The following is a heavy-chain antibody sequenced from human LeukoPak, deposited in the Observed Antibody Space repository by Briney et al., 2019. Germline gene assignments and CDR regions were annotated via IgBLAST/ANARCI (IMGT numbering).Heavy chain of an antibody. CDR3: ARSMVQGVIGSHFDY. V-gene: IGHV3-30-3*02. D-gene: IGHD3-10*01. CDR1: AFSFSIYA. J-gene: IGHJ4*02. CDR2: ISYDGSNN. Sequence: GRSLRPSRAPAAFSFSIYAMHWVRQAPGKGLEWVAVISYDGSNNYYADSVKGRFTISRDNSKNTLYLQMNSLRAENTAVYYCARSMVQGVIGSHFDYWGQGTLVTVSS.